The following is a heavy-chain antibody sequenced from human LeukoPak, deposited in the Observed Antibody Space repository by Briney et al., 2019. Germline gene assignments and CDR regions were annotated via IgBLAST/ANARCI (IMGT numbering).Heavy chain of an antibody. CDR3: ARGVLPSTVSYYMDV. Sequence: GGSLRLSCAAAGFTFDDFGLSWVRQAPGKGLEWVSGIHWNGGTTGYADSVKGRFTISRDNAKNTLYLQMNSLRAEDTALYYCARGVLPSTVSYYMDVWGNGTSVTVSS. V-gene: IGHV3-20*04. CDR1: GFTFDDFG. J-gene: IGHJ6*03. CDR2: IHWNGGTT. D-gene: IGHD3-10*01.